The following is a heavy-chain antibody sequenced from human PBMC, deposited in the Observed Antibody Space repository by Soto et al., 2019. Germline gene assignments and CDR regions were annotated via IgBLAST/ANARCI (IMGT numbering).Heavy chain of an antibody. CDR3: MAYYYYYYMDV. CDR2: INHSGST. CDR1: GGSFSGYY. Sequence: SETLSLTCAVYGGSFSGYYWSWIRQPPGKGLEWIGEINHSGSTNYNPSLKSRVTISVDTSKNQFSLTLSSVTAADTAVYYCMAYYYYYYMDVWGQGTTVPVSS. J-gene: IGHJ6*03. V-gene: IGHV4-34*01.